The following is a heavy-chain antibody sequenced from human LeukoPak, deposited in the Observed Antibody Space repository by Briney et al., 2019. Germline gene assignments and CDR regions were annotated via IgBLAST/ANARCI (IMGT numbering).Heavy chain of an antibody. J-gene: IGHJ6*03. CDR3: ARWGLVAPGTYYYYYMDV. CDR2: INAYNGDT. Sequence: RVASVKVSCTASGYTFTNYGVSWVRQAPGQGLEWMGWINAYNGDTHYAQNLQGRLTMTTDTSTSMAFMELRSLRPDDTAVYFCARWGLVAPGTYYYYYMDVWGRGTTVTVSS. V-gene: IGHV1-18*01. CDR1: GYTFTNYG. D-gene: IGHD2-2*01.